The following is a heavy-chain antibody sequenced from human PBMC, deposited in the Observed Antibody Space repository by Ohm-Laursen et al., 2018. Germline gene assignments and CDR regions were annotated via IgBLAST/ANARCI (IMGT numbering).Heavy chain of an antibody. Sequence: SETLSLTCPVSGGSVTSYYWNWIRQPPGKGLEWIGYVYYSGSTNYNPSLESRVTILLDTSKNQVSLKLNSVTAADTAVYYCARAARRSYCDSWGQGVLVTVSS. V-gene: IGHV4-59*02. J-gene: IGHJ4*02. CDR1: GGSVTSYY. CDR2: VYYSGST. CDR3: ARAARRSYCDS. D-gene: IGHD3-10*01.